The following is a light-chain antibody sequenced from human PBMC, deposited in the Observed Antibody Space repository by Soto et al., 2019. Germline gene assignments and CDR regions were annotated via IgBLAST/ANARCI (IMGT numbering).Light chain of an antibody. J-gene: IGKJ2*01. CDR2: MIS. CDR3: MQATHPYT. CDR1: QSLVHSDGNTY. Sequence: DFVMTQTPLSSPVTLGQPASISCRSSQSLVHSDGNTYLSWLHQRPGQPPRLLTYMISNRFSGVPDIFSGSWAGTYFTLKISRVEDDDVGVYYCMQATHPYTFGQGTKLEIK. V-gene: IGKV2-24*01.